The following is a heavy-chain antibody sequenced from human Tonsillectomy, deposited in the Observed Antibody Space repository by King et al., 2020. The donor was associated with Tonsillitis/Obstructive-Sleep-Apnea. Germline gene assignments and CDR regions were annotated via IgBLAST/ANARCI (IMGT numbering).Heavy chain of an antibody. J-gene: IGHJ6*02. CDR2: ISWDSGSI. V-gene: IGHV3-9*01. D-gene: IGHD2-15*01. Sequence: VQLVESGGGLVQPGRSLRLSCAASGFTFDDYAMHWVRQAPGKGLEWVSGISWDSGSIGYADSVKGRFTISRDNAKNSLYLQMNSRRAEDTALYYCAKDLIFRRWYYGMDVWGQGTTVTVSS. CDR1: GFTFDDYA. CDR3: AKDLIFRRWYYGMDV.